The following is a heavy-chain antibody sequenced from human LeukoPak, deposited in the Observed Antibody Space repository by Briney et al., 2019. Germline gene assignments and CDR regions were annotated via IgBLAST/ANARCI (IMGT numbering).Heavy chain of an antibody. J-gene: IGHJ3*01. CDR2: INPNSGGT. CDR3: ARMRDCSGGSCYRPTFDV. CDR1: GYTFTGYY. D-gene: IGHD2-15*01. V-gene: IGHV1-2*02. Sequence: ASVKVSCKASGYTFTGYYMHWVRQAPGQGLEWMGWINPNSGGTNYAQKFQGRVTMTRDTSISTAYMELSRLRSDDTAVYYCARMRDCSGGSCYRPTFDVWGQGTMVTVSS.